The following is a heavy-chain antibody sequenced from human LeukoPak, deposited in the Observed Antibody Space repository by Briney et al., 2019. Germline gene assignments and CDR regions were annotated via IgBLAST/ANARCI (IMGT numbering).Heavy chain of an antibody. CDR2: VSAYNGNT. J-gene: IGHJ6*02. V-gene: IGHV1-18*01. D-gene: IGHD3-22*01. Sequence: APVKVSCKASGYTFTSYGISWVRQAPGQGLEWMGWVSAYNGNTNYAQKLQGRVTMTTDTSTSTAYMELSSLRSEDTAVYYCARDRDGYDYPYYYYGMDVWGQGTTVTVSS. CDR3: ARDRDGYDYPYYYYGMDV. CDR1: GYTFTSYG.